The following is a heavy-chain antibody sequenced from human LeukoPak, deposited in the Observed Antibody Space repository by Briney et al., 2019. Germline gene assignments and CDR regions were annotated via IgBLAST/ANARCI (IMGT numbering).Heavy chain of an antibody. CDR2: IYPGDSDT. V-gene: IGHV5-51*01. CDR3: ARHFRENSGYYRSLDY. J-gene: IGHJ4*02. CDR1: GYSFTNYW. Sequence: GESLKISCTGSGYSFTNYWIGWVRQMPGKGLEWMGIIYPGDSDTRYSPSFQGQVTISADKSINTVYLQWSSLKASDTAIYYCARHFRENSGYYRSLDYWGQGTLVTVSS. D-gene: IGHD3-22*01.